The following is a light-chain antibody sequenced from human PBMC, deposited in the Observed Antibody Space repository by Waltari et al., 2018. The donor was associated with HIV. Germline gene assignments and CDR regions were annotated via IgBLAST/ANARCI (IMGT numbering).Light chain of an antibody. CDR1: RNVASNF. J-gene: IGKJ4*01. CDR3: QQYGSSAGLT. V-gene: IGKV3-20*01. Sequence: EIVLTQSPGTLSLSPGERATLSCRASRNVASNFLAWYQQKSGHPPRLLIYGASSRATGTPARFSGSGSGTDFSLTISRLEPEDFAVYFCQQYGSSAGLTFGGGTKVEIK. CDR2: GAS.